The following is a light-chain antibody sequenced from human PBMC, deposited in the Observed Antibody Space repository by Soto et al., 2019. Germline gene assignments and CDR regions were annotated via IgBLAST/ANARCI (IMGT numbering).Light chain of an antibody. CDR3: QHYNSYSEA. CDR1: QDIRNY. J-gene: IGKJ1*01. Sequence: AVPMTQSPSSLSASVGDRVTITCRASQDIRNYLGWYQQKPGKAPKLLIHGASSLQSGVPSRFAGSGSGTDFTLTISSLQPEDSASYYCQHYNSYSEAFGQGTKVELK. CDR2: GAS. V-gene: IGKV1-6*01.